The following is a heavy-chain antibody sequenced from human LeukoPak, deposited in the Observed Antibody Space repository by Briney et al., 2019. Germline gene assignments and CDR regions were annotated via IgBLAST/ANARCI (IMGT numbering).Heavy chain of an antibody. CDR3: AGLPVGTAVTGAFHI. J-gene: IGHJ3*02. CDR2: IYGGGST. D-gene: IGHD2-21*02. CDR1: GFTVSKNY. V-gene: IGHV3-53*01. Sequence: PGGSLRLSCAASGFTVSKNYMTWVRQAPGKGLEWVSVIYGGGSTYYADSVKGRFTISRDNSKNTLFLQMNSLRAEDTAIYYCAGLPVGTAVTGAFHIWGQGTMVTVSS.